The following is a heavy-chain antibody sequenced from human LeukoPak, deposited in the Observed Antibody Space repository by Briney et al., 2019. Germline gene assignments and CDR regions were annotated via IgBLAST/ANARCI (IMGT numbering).Heavy chain of an antibody. D-gene: IGHD5-24*01. V-gene: IGHV1-46*01. J-gene: IGHJ4*02. CDR1: GYTFTSYY. CDR3: ARGGGSRDGYSSPFDY. Sequence: ASVKVSCKASGYTFTSYYMHWVRQAPGQGLERMGIINPSGGSTSYAQKFQGRVTMTRDTSTSTVYMELSSLRSEDTAVYYCARGGGSRDGYSSPFDYWGQGTLVTVSS. CDR2: INPSGGST.